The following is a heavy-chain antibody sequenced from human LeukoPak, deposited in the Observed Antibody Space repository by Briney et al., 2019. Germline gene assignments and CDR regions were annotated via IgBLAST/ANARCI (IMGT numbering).Heavy chain of an antibody. CDR1: GFTFSSYT. D-gene: IGHD3-22*01. J-gene: IGHJ4*02. V-gene: IGHV3-21*01. CDR3: AREGPSSGYYPPDY. CDR2: ISSSSSYI. Sequence: PGGSLRLSCAVSGFTFSSYTMNWVRQAPGKGLEWVSSISSSSSYIYYADSVKGRFTISRDYAKNSLYLQMNSLRAEDTAVYYCAREGPSSGYYPPDYWGQGTLVTVSS.